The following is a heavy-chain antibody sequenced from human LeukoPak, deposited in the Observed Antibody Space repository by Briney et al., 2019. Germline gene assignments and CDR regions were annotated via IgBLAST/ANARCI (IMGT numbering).Heavy chain of an antibody. J-gene: IGHJ4*02. V-gene: IGHV1-8*01. Sequence: ASVKVSCKASGYTFTSYDINWVREATGQGLGWVGWMNANSGNTGYAQKFQARVTMTRNTSISTAYMELSSLRSVDTAVYYCERVWFVYGDYEVDYWGQGTLVTVSS. CDR3: ERVWFVYGDYEVDY. D-gene: IGHD4-17*01. CDR1: GYTFTSYD. CDR2: MNANSGNT.